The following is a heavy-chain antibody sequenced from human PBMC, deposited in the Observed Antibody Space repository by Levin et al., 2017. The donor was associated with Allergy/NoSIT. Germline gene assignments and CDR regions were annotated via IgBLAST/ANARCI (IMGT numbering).Heavy chain of an antibody. CDR2: INHSGST. D-gene: IGHD6-13*01. CDR1: GGSFSGYY. V-gene: IGHV4-34*01. J-gene: IGHJ4*02. Sequence: SETLSLTCAVYGGSFSGYYWSWIRQPPGKGLEWIGEINHSGSTNYNPSLKSRVTISVDTSKNQFSLKLSSVTAADTAVYYCAISGGQQLALDYWGQGTLVTVSS. CDR3: AISGGQQLALDY.